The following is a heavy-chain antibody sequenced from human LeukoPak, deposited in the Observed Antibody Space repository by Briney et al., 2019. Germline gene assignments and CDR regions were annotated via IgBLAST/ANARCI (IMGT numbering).Heavy chain of an antibody. CDR2: IYYSGST. CDR3: ARIAAAGINIWFDP. V-gene: IGHV4-31*03. J-gene: IGHJ5*02. D-gene: IGHD6-13*01. CDR1: GGSISSGGYY. Sequence: SETLSLTCTDSGGSISSGGYYWSWIRQHPGKGLEWIGYIYYSGSTYYNPSLKSRVTISVDTSKNQFSLKLSSVTAADTAVYYCARIAAAGINIWFDPWGQGTLVTVSS.